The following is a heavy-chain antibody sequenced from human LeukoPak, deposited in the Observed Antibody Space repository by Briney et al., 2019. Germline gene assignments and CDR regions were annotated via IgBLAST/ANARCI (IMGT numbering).Heavy chain of an antibody. CDR1: GFTFSSYA. CDR3: AKGLGAVAGEAFDI. Sequence: GGSLRLSCAASGFTFSSYAMSWVRQAPGRGLEWVSLISGSGGSKYYADSVKGRFTISRDNSKKTMYLQMNSLRAEDTAVYCCAKGLGAVAGEAFDIWGQGTTVTVSS. CDR2: ISGSGGSK. D-gene: IGHD6-19*01. J-gene: IGHJ3*02. V-gene: IGHV3-23*01.